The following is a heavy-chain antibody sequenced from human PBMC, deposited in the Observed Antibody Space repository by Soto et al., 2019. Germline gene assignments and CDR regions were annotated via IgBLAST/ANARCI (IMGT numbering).Heavy chain of an antibody. V-gene: IGHV3-33*01. D-gene: IGHD3-22*01. Sequence: QVQLVESGGGVVQPGRSMRLSCAASGFTFSSYGMHWVRQAPGKGLEWVAVIWYDGSNKYYADSVKGRFTISRDNSKNTLYLQINSLRAEDTAVYYCARGCSHYYDSSGYYCGWGQGTLVTVSS. CDR1: GFTFSSYG. CDR2: IWYDGSNK. CDR3: ARGCSHYYDSSGYYCG. J-gene: IGHJ4*02.